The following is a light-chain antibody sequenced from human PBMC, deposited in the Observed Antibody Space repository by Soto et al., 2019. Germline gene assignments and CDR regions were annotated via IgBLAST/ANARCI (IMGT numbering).Light chain of an antibody. CDR2: DVS. CDR3: CSYAGSYTFEV. V-gene: IGLV2-11*01. CDR1: SSDIGGYNY. Sequence: QSVLTQPRSVSGSPGQSVTISCTGTSSDIGGYNYVSWYQHHPGKAPTLMIYDVSKRPSGVPDRFSGSKSGNTASLTISGLQAEDEADYYCCSYAGSYTFEVFGTGTKVTVL. J-gene: IGLJ1*01.